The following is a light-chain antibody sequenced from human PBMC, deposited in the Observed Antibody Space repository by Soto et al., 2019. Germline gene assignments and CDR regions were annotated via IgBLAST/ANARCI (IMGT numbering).Light chain of an antibody. CDR3: QQYDNLPIT. Sequence: DIQMTQSPSSLSASVGDRVTITCRASQGIGNYLAWYQQKPGKVPKLLIYAASTLQSGVPSRFSGSGSGTDFTLTISSLQPEDVATYYCQQYDNLPITFGQGTRLEIK. V-gene: IGKV1-27*01. CDR1: QGIGNY. CDR2: AAS. J-gene: IGKJ5*01.